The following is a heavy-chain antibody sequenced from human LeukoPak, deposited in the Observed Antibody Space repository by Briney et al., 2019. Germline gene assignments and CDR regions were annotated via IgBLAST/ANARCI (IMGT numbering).Heavy chain of an antibody. Sequence: ASVKVSCKAPDYIFSGHFIHWVRQAPGQGLEWIGRIDPNSGGTSFAPKFQGRVTMTRDTSISTAYMEVTRLTSDDTAVYYCARRPPMSAADNWLDPWGQGTLVTVSS. J-gene: IGHJ5*02. D-gene: IGHD6-13*01. CDR3: ARRPPMSAADNWLDP. CDR1: DYIFSGHF. V-gene: IGHV1-2*06. CDR2: IDPNSGGT.